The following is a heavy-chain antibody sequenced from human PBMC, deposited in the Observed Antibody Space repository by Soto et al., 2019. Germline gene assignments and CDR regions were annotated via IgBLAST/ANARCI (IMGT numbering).Heavy chain of an antibody. CDR3: ARDYDFWSGYTGFDY. D-gene: IGHD3-3*01. J-gene: IGHJ4*02. Sequence: QLQLQESGPGLVKPSETLSLTCTVSGGSISSSSYYWGWIRQPPGKGLEWIGSIYYSGSTYYNPSRKSRFTISVDTSKNQCSLKLSSVTAADTAVYYCARDYDFWSGYTGFDYWGQGTLVTVSS. CDR2: IYYSGST. CDR1: GGSISSSSYY. V-gene: IGHV4-39*01.